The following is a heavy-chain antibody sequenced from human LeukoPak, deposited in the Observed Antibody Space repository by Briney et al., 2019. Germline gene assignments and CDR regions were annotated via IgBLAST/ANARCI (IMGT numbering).Heavy chain of an antibody. CDR1: GYSFTSYW. V-gene: IGHV5-51*01. J-gene: IGHJ5*02. CDR2: IYPGDSDT. D-gene: IGHD3-22*01. CDR3: ARVSDYYDSSGYFGWFDP. Sequence: GESLKIPCKGSGYSFTSYWIGWVRQMPGKGLEWMGIIYPGDSDTRYSPSFQGQVTISADKSISTAYLQWSSLKASDTAMYYCARVSDYYDSSGYFGWFDPWGQGTLVTVSS.